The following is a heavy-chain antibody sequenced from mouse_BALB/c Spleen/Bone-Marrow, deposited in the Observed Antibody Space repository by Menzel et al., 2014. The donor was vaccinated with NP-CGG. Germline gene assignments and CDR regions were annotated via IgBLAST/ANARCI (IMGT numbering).Heavy chain of an antibody. CDR1: GYTFTSYW. J-gene: IGHJ4*01. CDR3: ARNYYYGSSWSAMDY. Sequence: VQLQQSGAELARPGASVKLSCKASGYTFTSYWMQWVKQRPGQGLEWIGAIYPGDGDTRNTQKFKGKATLTADKSSSTAYMQFSSLASEDSAVYYCARNYYYGSSWSAMDYWGQGTSVTVSS. V-gene: IGHV1-87*01. CDR2: IYPGDGDT. D-gene: IGHD1-1*01.